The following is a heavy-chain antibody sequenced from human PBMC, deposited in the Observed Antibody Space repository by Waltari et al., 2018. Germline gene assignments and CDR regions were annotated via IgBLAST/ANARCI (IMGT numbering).Heavy chain of an antibody. J-gene: IGHJ6*03. V-gene: IGHV4-34*02. Sequence: QVQLQQWGAGLLKPSETLSLTCAVYGGSFSEYYWTWIRQPPGKGLEGIGEINHSGITNYNPSLQSRFTISVDTSKTQFSLKLTSVTSANTAVYYCATLGPYYYYYMDVWGKGTTVTVSS. CDR2: INHSGIT. CDR1: GGSFSEYY. CDR3: ATLGPYYYYYMDV. D-gene: IGHD3-16*01.